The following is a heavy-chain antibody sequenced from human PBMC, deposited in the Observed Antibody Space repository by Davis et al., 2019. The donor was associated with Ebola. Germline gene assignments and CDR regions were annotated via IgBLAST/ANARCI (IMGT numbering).Heavy chain of an antibody. V-gene: IGHV1-3*01. J-gene: IGHJ4*02. Sequence: KFQGRVTITKDTSASTAYMEVSGLTSEDTAVYYCARASGTLLDYWGQGTLVTVSS. CDR3: ARASGTLLDY. D-gene: IGHD1-26*01.